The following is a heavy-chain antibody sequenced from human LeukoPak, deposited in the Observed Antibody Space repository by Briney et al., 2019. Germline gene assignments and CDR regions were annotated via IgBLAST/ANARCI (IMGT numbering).Heavy chain of an antibody. J-gene: IGHJ4*02. CDR3: ARGGPWLVPFDY. CDR2: INPNSGGT. CDR1: GYTFTGYY. V-gene: IGHV1-2*02. Sequence: ASVKVSCKASGYTFTGYYMHWVRQAPGQGLEWMGWINPNSGGTNYALKFQGRVTMTRDTSISTAYMELSRLRSDDTAVYYCARGGPWLVPFDYWGQGTLVTVSS. D-gene: IGHD6-19*01.